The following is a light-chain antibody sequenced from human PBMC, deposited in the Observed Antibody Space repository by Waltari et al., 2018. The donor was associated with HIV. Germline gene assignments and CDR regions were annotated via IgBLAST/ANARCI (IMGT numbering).Light chain of an antibody. CDR3: AAWTDSRRAVV. Sequence: HSVLTPPPSASVTPGQRVTISCSADSSNIGSYYVYWFQHPPGSAPQLLLYSKKQRPSGVPDRFSGSKSGTSASRAISGLRSEDEADYYCAAWTDSRRAVVFGGGTKLSVL. CDR1: SSNIGSYY. J-gene: IGLJ2*01. CDR2: SKK. V-gene: IGLV1-47*01.